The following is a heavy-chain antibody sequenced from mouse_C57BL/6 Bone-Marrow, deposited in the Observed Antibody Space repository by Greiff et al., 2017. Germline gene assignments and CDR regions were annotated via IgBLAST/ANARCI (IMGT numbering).Heavy chain of an antibody. Sequence: QVQLQQPGAELVKPGASVKLSCKASGYTFTNYWMHWVKQRPGQGLEWIGMMHPNGGSPDYNEKFKSEATLSVDKSSRPAYMELSSLTSEDSAVYYCARSYDYDDYTRDYWGQGTSVTVSS. V-gene: IGHV1-64*01. D-gene: IGHD2-4*01. CDR3: ARSYDYDDYTRDY. J-gene: IGHJ4*01. CDR2: MHPNGGSP. CDR1: GYTFTNYW.